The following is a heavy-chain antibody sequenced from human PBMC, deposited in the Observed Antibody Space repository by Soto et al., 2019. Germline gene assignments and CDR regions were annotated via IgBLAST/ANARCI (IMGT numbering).Heavy chain of an antibody. Sequence: LRLSCAASGFTFSSYGMHWVRQAPGKGLEWVAVISYDGSNKYYADSVKGRFTISRDNSKNTLYLQTNSLRAEDTAVYYCAKDFHSGWYGEYFDYWGQGTLVTVSS. V-gene: IGHV3-30*18. J-gene: IGHJ4*02. D-gene: IGHD6-19*01. CDR1: GFTFSSYG. CDR2: ISYDGSNK. CDR3: AKDFHSGWYGEYFDY.